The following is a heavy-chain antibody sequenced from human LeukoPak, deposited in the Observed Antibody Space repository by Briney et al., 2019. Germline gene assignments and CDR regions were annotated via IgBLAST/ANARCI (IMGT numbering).Heavy chain of an antibody. CDR3: ARDLGTGPYYGSGSVGFDP. D-gene: IGHD3-10*01. J-gene: IGHJ5*02. CDR2: IYYSGST. Sequence: SETLSLTCTVSGGSISSYYWSWIRQPPGKGLEWIGYIYYSGSTNYNPSLKSRVTISVDTSKNQFSLKLSSVTAADTAVYYCARDLGTGPYYGSGSVGFDPWGQGILVTVSS. CDR1: GGSISSYY. V-gene: IGHV4-59*01.